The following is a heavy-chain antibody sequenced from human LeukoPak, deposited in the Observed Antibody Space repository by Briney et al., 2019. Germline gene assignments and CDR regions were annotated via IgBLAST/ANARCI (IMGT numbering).Heavy chain of an antibody. Sequence: PSGTLSLTCAVSGGSISSSNWWSWVRQPPGKGLEWIGEIYLSGSTNYNPSLKSRVTMSVDTSKNQFSLKLSSVTAADTAVYYCARLSGDPWYWGQGTLVTVSS. J-gene: IGHJ4*02. CDR2: IYLSGST. V-gene: IGHV4-4*02. CDR1: GGSISSSNW. D-gene: IGHD2-21*02. CDR3: ARLSGDPWY.